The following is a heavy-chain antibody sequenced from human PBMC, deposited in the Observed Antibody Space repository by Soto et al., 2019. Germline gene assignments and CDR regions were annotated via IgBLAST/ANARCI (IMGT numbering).Heavy chain of an antibody. V-gene: IGHV3-53*02. J-gene: IGHJ6*02. CDR2: IYSGGST. D-gene: IGHD6-6*01. Sequence: EVQLVETGGGLIQPGGSLRLSCAASGFTVSSNYMSWVRQAPGKGLEWVSVIYSGGSTYYADSVKGRFTISRDNSKNTLYLQMNSLRAEDTAVYYCATGEEQVVGTTPGGYYYYGMDVWGQGTTVTVSS. CDR1: GFTVSSNY. CDR3: ATGEEQVVGTTPGGYYYYGMDV.